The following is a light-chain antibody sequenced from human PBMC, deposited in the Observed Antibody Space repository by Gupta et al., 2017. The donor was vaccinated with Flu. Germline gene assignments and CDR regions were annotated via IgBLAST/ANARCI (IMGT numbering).Light chain of an antibody. J-gene: IGKJ2*01. CDR1: QSVSASY. CDR2: GAS. V-gene: IGKV3-20*01. Sequence: GTLSLSPGERATLSCRASQSVSASYLAWYQQKPGQAPRLLIYGASSRATGIPDRFSGSGSGTDFTLTISRLEPEDFAFYYCQQYGSSPPITFGQGTXLEIK. CDR3: QQYGSSPPIT.